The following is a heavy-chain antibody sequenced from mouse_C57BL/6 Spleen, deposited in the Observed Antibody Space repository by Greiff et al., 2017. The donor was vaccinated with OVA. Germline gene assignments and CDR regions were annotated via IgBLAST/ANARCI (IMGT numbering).Heavy chain of an antibody. Sequence: VKLMESGPELVKPGASVKISCKASGYAFSSSWMNWVKQRPGKGLEWIGRIYPGDGDTNYNGKFKGKATLTADKSSSTAYMQLSSLTSEDSAVYFCARGGGFGYDYDDWYFDVWGTGTTVTVSS. D-gene: IGHD2-4*01. J-gene: IGHJ1*03. CDR1: GYAFSSSW. CDR3: ARGGGFGYDYDDWYFDV. CDR2: IYPGDGDT. V-gene: IGHV1-82*01.